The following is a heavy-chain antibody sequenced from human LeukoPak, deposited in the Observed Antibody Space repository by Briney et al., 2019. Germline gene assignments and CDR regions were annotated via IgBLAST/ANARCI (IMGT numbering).Heavy chain of an antibody. Sequence: GGSLRLSCAASGFSSSNYWMSWVRQAPGKGLEWVATIKEDGSEKYYVDSVKGRFTISRDNAKNSLFLQVNSLRAEDTAMFYCARRWLQPGDYFDYWGQGTLVTVSS. CDR1: GFSSSNYW. CDR2: IKEDGSEK. J-gene: IGHJ4*02. V-gene: IGHV3-7*01. CDR3: ARRWLQPGDYFDY. D-gene: IGHD5-24*01.